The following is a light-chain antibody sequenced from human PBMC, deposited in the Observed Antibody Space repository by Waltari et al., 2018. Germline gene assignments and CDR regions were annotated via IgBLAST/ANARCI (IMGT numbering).Light chain of an antibody. Sequence: DFQMTQSPSSMSASVGDRVTITRRASQSITRYLNWYQQKPGKAPKLLIYGVPNLQSGVPARFRGSGSGTGFTLTISSLQPEDFAAYYCQQGDSIPWTFGQGTRVEIK. CDR2: GVP. CDR1: QSITRY. J-gene: IGKJ1*01. CDR3: QQGDSIPWT. V-gene: IGKV1-39*01.